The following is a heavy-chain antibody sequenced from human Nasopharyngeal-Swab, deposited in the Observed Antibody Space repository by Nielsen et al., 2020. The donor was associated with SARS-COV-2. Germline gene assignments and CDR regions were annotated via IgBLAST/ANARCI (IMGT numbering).Heavy chain of an antibody. D-gene: IGHD3-3*01. CDR2: IIPIFGTA. V-gene: IGHV1-69*06. CDR1: GGTFSSYA. CDR3: ASWDGFSLYYGMDV. Sequence: SVKVSCKASGGTFSSYAISWVRQAPGQGLEWMGGIIPIFGTANYAQKFQGRVTITADKSTSTAYMELSSLRSEDTAVYYCASWDGFSLYYGMDVWGQGTTVTVSS. J-gene: IGHJ6*02.